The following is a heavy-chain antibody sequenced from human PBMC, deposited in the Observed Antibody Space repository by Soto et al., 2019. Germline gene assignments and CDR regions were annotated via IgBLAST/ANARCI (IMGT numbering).Heavy chain of an antibody. Sequence: EEQLLESGGALVVPGGSLRLSCAASGFAFSNYAMTWVRQAPGKGLEWVSSIRGNGDRTYYAESVKGRFTISRDNSKSTLFLQMNRLIADDTAVYFCARAEVTAVFGFWGQGTLVTVSS. D-gene: IGHD2-21*02. CDR3: ARAEVTAVFGF. V-gene: IGHV3-23*01. J-gene: IGHJ4*02. CDR1: GFAFSNYA. CDR2: IRGNGDRT.